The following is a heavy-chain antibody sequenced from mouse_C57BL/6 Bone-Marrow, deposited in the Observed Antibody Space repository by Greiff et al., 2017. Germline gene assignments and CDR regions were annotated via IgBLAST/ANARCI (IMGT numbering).Heavy chain of an antibody. CDR3: AMTSHYGYHWYFDV. Sequence: QVQLQQSGAELMKPGASVKLSCKATGYTFTGYWIEWVKQRPGHGLEWIGGILPGSGSTNYNEKFKGKATFPAETSSNTAYMQLSSLTTDDSAIYYCAMTSHYGYHWYFDVWGTGTTVTVSS. D-gene: IGHD2-2*01. V-gene: IGHV1-9*01. J-gene: IGHJ1*03. CDR2: ILPGSGST. CDR1: GYTFTGYW.